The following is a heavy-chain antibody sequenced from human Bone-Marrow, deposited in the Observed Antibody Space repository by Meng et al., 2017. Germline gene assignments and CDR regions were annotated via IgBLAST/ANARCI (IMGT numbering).Heavy chain of an antibody. CDR2: ISGSGGST. V-gene: IGHV3-23*01. CDR3: ARSPYGSGSYYIIDY. D-gene: IGHD3-10*01. CDR1: GFTFSSYA. Sequence: GGSLRLSCAASGFTFSSYAMSWVRQAPGKGLEWVSAISGSGGSTYYADSVKGRFTISRDNSKNTLYLQMNSLRAEDTAVYYCARSPYGSGSYYIIDYWGQGTLVTVSS. J-gene: IGHJ4*02.